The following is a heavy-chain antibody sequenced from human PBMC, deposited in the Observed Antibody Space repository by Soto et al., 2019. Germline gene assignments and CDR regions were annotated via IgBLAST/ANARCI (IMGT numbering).Heavy chain of an antibody. CDR1: GFTVSSNY. CDR2: IYSGGST. CDR3: ARVGIQLWFDY. Sequence: GESLKISCAASGFTVSSNYMSWVRQAPGKGLEWVSVIYSGGSTYYADSVKGRFTISRDNSKNTLYLQMNSLRAEDTAMYYCARVGIQLWFDYWGQGTLVTVSS. J-gene: IGHJ4*02. D-gene: IGHD5-18*01. V-gene: IGHV3-53*01.